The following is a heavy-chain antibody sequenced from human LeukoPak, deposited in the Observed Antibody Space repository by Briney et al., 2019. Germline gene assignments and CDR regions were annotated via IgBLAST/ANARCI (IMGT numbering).Heavy chain of an antibody. D-gene: IGHD2-15*01. CDR2: INHSGST. Sequence: SETLSLTCAVYGGSFSGYYWSWIRQPPGKGLEWIGEINHSGSTNYNPSLKSRVTISVDTSKNQFSLKLSSETAADTAVYYCARGNQNIVVVVAARHFDYWGQGTLVTVSS. CDR1: GGSFSGYY. J-gene: IGHJ4*02. CDR3: ARGNQNIVVVVAARHFDY. V-gene: IGHV4-34*01.